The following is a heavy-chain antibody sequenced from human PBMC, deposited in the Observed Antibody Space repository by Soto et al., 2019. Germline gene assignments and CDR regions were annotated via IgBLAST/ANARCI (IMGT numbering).Heavy chain of an antibody. Sequence: PGGSLRLSCVASGFSFSSYAMSWVRQAPGKGLEWVGRIKSKTDGGTTDYAAPVKGRFTISRDDSKNTLYLQMNSLKTEDTAVYYCTTGDIVLVDPRAQRTPVTVSS. V-gene: IGHV3-15*01. CDR2: IKSKTDGGTT. CDR1: GFSFSSYA. J-gene: IGHJ5*02. D-gene: IGHD2-2*01. CDR3: TTGDIVLVDP.